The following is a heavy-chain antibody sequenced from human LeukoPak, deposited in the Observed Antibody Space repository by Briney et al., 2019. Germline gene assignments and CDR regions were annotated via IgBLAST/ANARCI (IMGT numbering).Heavy chain of an antibody. Sequence: GGSLRLSCAASGFTFSSYAMSWVRQAPGKGLEWVSAISGSGGSTYYADSVKGRFTISRDNSKNTLYLQMNSPRAEDTAVYYCAKDLNTAMVTSIWDYWGQGTLVTVSS. CDR2: ISGSGGST. D-gene: IGHD5-18*01. V-gene: IGHV3-23*01. J-gene: IGHJ4*02. CDR1: GFTFSSYA. CDR3: AKDLNTAMVTSIWDY.